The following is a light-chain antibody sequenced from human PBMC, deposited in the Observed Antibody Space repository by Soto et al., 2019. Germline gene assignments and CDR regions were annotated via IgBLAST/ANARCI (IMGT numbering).Light chain of an antibody. CDR1: SSDIGGYKY. CDR3: GSFTGGITPYV. CDR2: EVS. J-gene: IGLJ1*01. V-gene: IGLV2-14*01. Sequence: QSVLTQPASVSGSPGQSITISCTGSSSDIGGYKYVSWYQQHPGKAPKLIIYEVSSRPSGVSNRFSGSKSGNTASLTISGLQADDEADYHCGSFTGGITPYVFGTWTKVTVL.